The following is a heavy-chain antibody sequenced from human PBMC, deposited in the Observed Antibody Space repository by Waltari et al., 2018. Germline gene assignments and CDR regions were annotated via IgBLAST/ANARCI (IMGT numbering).Heavy chain of an antibody. V-gene: IGHV1-46*01. CDR3: AREVSYSSSLYYYYGMDV. CDR2: INPSGGST. J-gene: IGHJ6*02. CDR1: GYTFTSYY. D-gene: IGHD6-6*01. Sequence: QVQLVQSGAEVKKPGASVKVSCKASGYTFTSYYMHWLRQAPGQGLEWMGIINPSGGSTSYAQKFQGRVTMTRDTSTSTVYMGLSSLRSEDTAVYYCAREVSYSSSLYYYYGMDVWGQGTTVTVSS.